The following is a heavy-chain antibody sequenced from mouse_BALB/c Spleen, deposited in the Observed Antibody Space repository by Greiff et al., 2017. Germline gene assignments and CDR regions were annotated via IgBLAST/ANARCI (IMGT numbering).Heavy chain of an antibody. CDR3: AQGYADY. CDR2: ISSGGSYT. V-gene: IGHV5-6*03. Sequence: EVMLVESGGGLVQPGGSLKLSCAASGFTFSSYTMSWVRQTPDKRLEWVATISSGGSYTYYPDSVKGRFTISRDNAKNTLYLQMSSLKSEDTAMYYCAQGYADYWGQGTTLTVSS. CDR1: GFTFSSYT. D-gene: IGHD6-5*01. J-gene: IGHJ2*01.